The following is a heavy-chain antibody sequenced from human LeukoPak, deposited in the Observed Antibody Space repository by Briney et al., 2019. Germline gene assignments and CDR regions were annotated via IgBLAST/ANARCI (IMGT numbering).Heavy chain of an antibody. V-gene: IGHV4-59*10. Sequence: PSETLSLTCAVYGGSFSGYYWSWIRQPAGKGLEWIGRIYTSGSTNYNPSLKSRVTMSVDTSKNQFSLKLSSVTAADTAVYYCARVFRYYDSSGYSARGAFDIWGQGTMVTVSS. CDR2: IYTSGST. CDR1: GGSFSGYY. D-gene: IGHD3-22*01. CDR3: ARVFRYYDSSGYSARGAFDI. J-gene: IGHJ3*02.